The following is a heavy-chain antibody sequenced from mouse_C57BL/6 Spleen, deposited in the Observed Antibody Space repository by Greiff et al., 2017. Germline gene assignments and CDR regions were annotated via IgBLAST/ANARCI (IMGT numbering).Heavy chain of an antibody. J-gene: IGHJ4*01. V-gene: IGHV2-2*01. CDR1: GFSLTSYG. CDR2: IWSGGST. CDR3: ARGGLTGNAMDY. D-gene: IGHD4-1*01. Sequence: VQVVESGPGLVQPSQSLSITCTVSGFSLTSYGVHWVRQSPGKGLEWLGVIWSGGSTDYNAAFISRLSISKDNSKSQVFFKMNSLQADDTAIYYCARGGLTGNAMDYWGQGTSVTVSS.